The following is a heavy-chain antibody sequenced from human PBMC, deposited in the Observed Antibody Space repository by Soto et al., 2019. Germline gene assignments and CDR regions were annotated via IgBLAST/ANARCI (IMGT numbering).Heavy chain of an antibody. CDR2: IYYSGST. D-gene: IGHD1-26*01. Sequence: QVQLQESGPGLVKPSETLSLTCTVSGGSVGSGSYYWSWIRQPPGKGLEWIGSIYYSGSTYYNPSLKSRVTISVDTSKNQFSLKLSSVTAADTAVYYCASGRSPSSPVGYWGQGTLVTVSS. V-gene: IGHV4-39*01. CDR1: GGSVGSGSYY. CDR3: ASGRSPSSPVGY. J-gene: IGHJ4*02.